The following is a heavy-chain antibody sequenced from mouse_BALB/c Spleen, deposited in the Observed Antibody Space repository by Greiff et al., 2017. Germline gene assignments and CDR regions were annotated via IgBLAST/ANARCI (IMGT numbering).Heavy chain of an antibody. CDR1: GYTFTSYY. CDR3: TKGGPHWYFDV. J-gene: IGHJ1*01. Sequence: VQLQQSGAELVKPGASVKLSCKASGYTFTSYYMYWVKQRPGQGLEWIGEINPSNGGTNFNEKFKSKATLTVDKSSSTAYMQLSSLTSEDSAVYYCTKGGPHWYFDVWGAGTTVTVSS. CDR2: INPSNGGT. V-gene: IGHV1S81*02.